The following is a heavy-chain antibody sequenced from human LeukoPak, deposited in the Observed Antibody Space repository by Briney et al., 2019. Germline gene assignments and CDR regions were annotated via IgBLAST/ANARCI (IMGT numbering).Heavy chain of an antibody. CDR1: GGSISTYY. Sequence: SETLSLTCSVSGGSISTYYWSWVRQPPGKGLEWIGYIYYSGSTNYNPSLKSRVTISVDTSKNHFSLKLSSVTAADTAVYYCARGLISDYDFWSGYLGLGGFDPWGQGTLVTVSS. D-gene: IGHD3-3*01. J-gene: IGHJ5*02. CDR3: ARGLISDYDFWSGYLGLGGFDP. V-gene: IGHV4-59*01. CDR2: IYYSGST.